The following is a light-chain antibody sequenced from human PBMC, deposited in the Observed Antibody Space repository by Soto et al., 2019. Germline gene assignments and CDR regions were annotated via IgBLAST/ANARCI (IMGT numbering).Light chain of an antibody. CDR3: QQYNDYSTWT. CDR2: NAS. Sequence: DIQMTQSPSTLSASVGDRVTITCRASQSISIWLVWYQQKPGKAPKVLIFNASTLQRGVPSRFGGSGSGTEFTLTISSLQPDDFATYYCQQYNDYSTWTSGQGTRVDIK. CDR1: QSISIW. J-gene: IGKJ1*01. V-gene: IGKV1-5*01.